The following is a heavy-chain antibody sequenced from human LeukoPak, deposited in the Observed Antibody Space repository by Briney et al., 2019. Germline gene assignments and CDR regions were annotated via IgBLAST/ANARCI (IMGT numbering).Heavy chain of an antibody. CDR3: ATDMAAYYYDSSGYYYGY. CDR2: FDPEDGET. Sequence: ASVKVSCKGSGYTLTELSMHWVRQAPGKGLEWMGGFDPEDGETIYAQKFQGRVTMTEDTSTDTAYMELSSLRSEDTAVYYCATDMAAYYYDSSGYYYGYWGQGTLVTVSS. V-gene: IGHV1-24*01. D-gene: IGHD3-22*01. J-gene: IGHJ4*02. CDR1: GYTLTELS.